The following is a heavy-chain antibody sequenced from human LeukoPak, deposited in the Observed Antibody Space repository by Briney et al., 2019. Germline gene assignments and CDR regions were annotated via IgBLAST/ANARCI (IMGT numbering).Heavy chain of an antibody. CDR2: INPNSGGT. CDR3: ARGYCSGGSCYDYFDY. J-gene: IGHJ4*02. CDR1: VYTFTGYY. V-gene: IGHV1-2*02. D-gene: IGHD2-15*01. Sequence: ASVKVSCKASVYTFTGYYMHWVRQAPGQGLEWMGWINPNSGGTNYAQKFQGRVTMTRDTSISTAYMELSRLRSDDTAVYYCARGYCSGGSCYDYFDYWGQGTLVTVSS.